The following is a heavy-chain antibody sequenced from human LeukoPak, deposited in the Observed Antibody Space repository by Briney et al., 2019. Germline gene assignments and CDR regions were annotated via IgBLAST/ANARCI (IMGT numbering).Heavy chain of an antibody. CDR1: GGSISSGGYY. Sequence: SETLSLTCTVSGGSISSGGYYWSWIRQHPGKGLEWIGYIYYSGSTYYNPSLKSRVTISVDTSKNQFSLKLSSVTAADTAVYYCASTISGYRYWGYGMDVWGQGTTVTVSS. V-gene: IGHV4-30-4*08. CDR3: ASTISGYRYWGYGMDV. CDR2: IYYSGST. J-gene: IGHJ6*02. D-gene: IGHD5-18*01.